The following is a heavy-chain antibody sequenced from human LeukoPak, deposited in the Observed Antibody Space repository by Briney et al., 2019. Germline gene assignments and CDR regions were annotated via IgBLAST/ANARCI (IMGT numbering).Heavy chain of an antibody. V-gene: IGHV3-13*01. CDR3: ARAARFLESTGAHAFDL. D-gene: IGHD2-8*02. CDR2: IGVRGDT. Sequence: GGSLRLSCAASGFSFRTYDMHWARQGTGKGLEWVSGIGVRGDTHYPGSVKGRFTISRENAENSLYLQMNSLRVGDTAVYYCARAARFLESTGAHAFDLWGQGTMVTVSS. CDR1: GFSFRTYD. J-gene: IGHJ3*01.